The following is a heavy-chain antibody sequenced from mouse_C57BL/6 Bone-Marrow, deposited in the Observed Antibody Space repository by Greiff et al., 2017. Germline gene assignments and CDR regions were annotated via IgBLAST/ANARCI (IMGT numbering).Heavy chain of an antibody. J-gene: IGHJ1*03. D-gene: IGHD1-1*01. CDR2: IYPRDGST. V-gene: IGHV1-85*01. CDR3: ARLEFDGSSGDWYFDV. Sequence: VPLPPSGPELVKPGASVKLSCKASGYTFTSHDINWVKPRPGQGLGWIGWIYPRDGSTKYHEKFKGKATLTVDTSSSTEYMELHSLTSEDSAVYFCARLEFDGSSGDWYFDVWGTGTTVTVSS. CDR1: GYTFTSHD.